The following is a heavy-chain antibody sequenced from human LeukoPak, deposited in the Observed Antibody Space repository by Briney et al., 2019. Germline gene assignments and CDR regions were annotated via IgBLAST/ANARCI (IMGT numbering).Heavy chain of an antibody. CDR2: ISSSSSTI. V-gene: IGHV3-48*01. D-gene: IGHD2-15*01. Sequence: GGSLRLSCAASGFTFSSYSMNWVRQAPGKGLEWVSYISSSSSTIYYADSVKGRFTISRVNAKNSLYLQMNSLRPEDTAFYYCAKDSHCSGGSCSPPQDENYWGQGTLVTVSS. CDR3: AKDSHCSGGSCSPPQDENY. J-gene: IGHJ4*02. CDR1: GFTFSSYS.